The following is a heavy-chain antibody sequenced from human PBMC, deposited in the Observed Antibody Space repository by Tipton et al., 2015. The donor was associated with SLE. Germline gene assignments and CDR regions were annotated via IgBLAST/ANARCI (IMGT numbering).Heavy chain of an antibody. J-gene: IGHJ4*02. Sequence: GLVKPSQTLSLTCVISGDSVSSNNAAWNWIRQSPSRSLEWLGRTYYRSKWFNNYAVSVQSRITFNSDTSKNQFSLQLNSVTPEDTAVYYWARTCSGGSCYSFDSWGQGTRVTVSS. CDR2: TYYRSKWFN. CDR3: ARTCSGGSCYSFDS. CDR1: GDSVSSNNAA. V-gene: IGHV6-1*01. D-gene: IGHD2-15*01.